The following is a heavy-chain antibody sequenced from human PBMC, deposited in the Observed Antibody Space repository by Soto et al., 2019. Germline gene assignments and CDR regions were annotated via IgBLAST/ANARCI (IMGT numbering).Heavy chain of an antibody. CDR2: FDHEDGET. Sequence: ASVKVSCKVSGNTLIELSMHWVRQAPGKGLEWMGGFDHEDGETIYAQKFQGRVTMTEDTSTDTAYMELSSLRSEDTAVYYCTTASFYDSSGYRLSAFDIWGQGTMVTVSS. J-gene: IGHJ3*02. CDR3: TTASFYDSSGYRLSAFDI. D-gene: IGHD3-22*01. CDR1: GNTLIELS. V-gene: IGHV1-24*01.